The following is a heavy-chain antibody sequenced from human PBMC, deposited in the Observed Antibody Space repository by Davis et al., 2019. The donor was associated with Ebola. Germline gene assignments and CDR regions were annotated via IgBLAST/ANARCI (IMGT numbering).Heavy chain of an antibody. CDR1: GGSFSGYY. CDR2: INYNRIT. CDR3: ARDKAGRNDLVWWFDP. Sequence: MPSETLSLTCVVYGGSFSGYYWSWIRQPPGKGLEWIGGINYNRITNYNPSLKTRVTISADMSKNQFSLKVTSVTAADTAVYYCARDKAGRNDLVWWFDPWGQGTLVTVSS. D-gene: IGHD1-1*01. J-gene: IGHJ5*02. V-gene: IGHV4-34*01.